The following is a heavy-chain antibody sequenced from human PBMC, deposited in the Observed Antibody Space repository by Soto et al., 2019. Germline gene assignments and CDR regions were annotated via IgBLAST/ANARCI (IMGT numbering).Heavy chain of an antibody. V-gene: IGHV1-18*01. D-gene: IGHD3-16*01. CDR1: GYIFTCYG. CDR3: AMVDVYVTPSPQDV. Sequence: ASVKVSCKTSGYIFTCYGIGWARQAPGQGLEWMGWINTYNGNTNYAQNLQGRVTLTTDTSTSTAYMELRSLRSNDTAIYYCAMVDVYVTPSPQDVWGQGTTVTVS. J-gene: IGHJ6*02. CDR2: INTYNGNT.